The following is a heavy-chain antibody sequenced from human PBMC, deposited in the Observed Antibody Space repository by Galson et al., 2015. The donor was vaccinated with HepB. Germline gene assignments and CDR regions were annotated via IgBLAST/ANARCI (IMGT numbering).Heavy chain of an antibody. Sequence: SLRLSCAASGFSFSDHSMDWVRQAPGKGLEWVGRIRNRAKSYTTDYAASVKGRFSISRDDSRNSIFLQMNSLKTEDTALYYCARGPSLIIGGQGSGMDVWGQGTTVIVSS. CDR1: GFSFSDHS. J-gene: IGHJ6*01. D-gene: IGHD3-16*01. CDR2: IRNRAKSYTT. CDR3: ARGPSLIIGGQGSGMDV. V-gene: IGHV3-72*01.